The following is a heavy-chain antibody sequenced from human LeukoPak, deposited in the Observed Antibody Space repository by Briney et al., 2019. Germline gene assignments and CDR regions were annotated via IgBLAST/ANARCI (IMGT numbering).Heavy chain of an antibody. CDR2: IYSGGST. CDR3: ASAREYCGSAECYEYFQH. CDR1: GFTVSSNY. V-gene: IGHV3-53*01. J-gene: IGHJ1*01. Sequence: GGSLRLSCAACGFTVSSNYMSWVRQAPGKGLEWVSVIYSGGSTYYADSVNGRFTISRDNSRNTLSLQMNSLRAEDTALYYCASAREYCGSAECYEYFQHWGQGTLVTVS. D-gene: IGHD2-21*01.